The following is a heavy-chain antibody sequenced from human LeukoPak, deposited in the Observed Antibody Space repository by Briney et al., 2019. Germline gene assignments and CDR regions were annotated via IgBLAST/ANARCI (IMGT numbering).Heavy chain of an antibody. Sequence: ASVKVSCKASGYIFTGYYMHWVRQAPGQGLEWMGWISAYNGNTNYAQKLQGRVTMTTDTSTSTAYMELRSLRSDDPAVYYCARDRRGVIVMGIDYWGQGTLVTVSS. CDR2: ISAYNGNT. CDR1: GYIFTGYY. V-gene: IGHV1-18*04. J-gene: IGHJ4*02. D-gene: IGHD3-16*02. CDR3: ARDRRGVIVMGIDY.